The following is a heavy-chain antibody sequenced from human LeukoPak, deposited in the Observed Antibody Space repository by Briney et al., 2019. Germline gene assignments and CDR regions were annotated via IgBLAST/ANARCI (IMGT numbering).Heavy chain of an antibody. CDR1: GGTFSSYA. CDR2: IIPILGIA. V-gene: IGHV1-69*04. Sequence: SVKVSCNASGGTFSSYAISWVRQAPGQGLEWMGRIIPILGIANYAQKFQGRVTITADKSTSTAYMELSSLRSEDTAVYYCARSNPYYYGMDVWGQGTTVTVSS. J-gene: IGHJ6*02. CDR3: ARSNPYYYGMDV.